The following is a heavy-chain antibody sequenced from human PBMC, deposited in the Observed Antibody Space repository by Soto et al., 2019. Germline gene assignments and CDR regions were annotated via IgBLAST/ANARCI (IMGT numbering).Heavy chain of an antibody. CDR3: ARGPREWGFDY. J-gene: IGHJ4*02. D-gene: IGHD3-3*01. CDR2: MNPNSGNT. CDR1: EYTFTTYD. V-gene: IGHV1-8*01. Sequence: QVQLVQSGAEVKKPGASVKVSCKASEYTFTTYDINWVRQASGQGLEWMGWMNPNSGNTGYAQKFQGRVTMTRDTSRSTAYMDMSSLRPEDAAVYDCARGPREWGFDYWGQGTLVTVSS.